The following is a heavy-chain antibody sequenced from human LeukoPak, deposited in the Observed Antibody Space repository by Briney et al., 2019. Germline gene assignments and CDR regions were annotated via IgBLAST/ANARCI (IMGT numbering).Heavy chain of an antibody. CDR1: GFTFSSYA. CDR3: AKDPRPYSSGWYGWYYFDY. CDR2: ISGSGGST. Sequence: PGGSLRLSCAASGFTFSSYAMSWVRQAPGKGLEWVSAISGSGGSTYYAGSVKGRFTISRDNSKNTLYLQMNSLRAEDTAVYYCAKDPRPYSSGWYGWYYFDYWGQGTLVTVSS. J-gene: IGHJ4*02. D-gene: IGHD6-19*01. V-gene: IGHV3-23*01.